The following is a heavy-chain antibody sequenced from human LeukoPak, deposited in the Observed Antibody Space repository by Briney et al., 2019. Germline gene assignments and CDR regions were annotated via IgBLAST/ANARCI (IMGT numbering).Heavy chain of an antibody. CDR2: IYSGGST. V-gene: IGHV3-66*01. Sequence: GGSLRLSCAASGFTVSSNYMSWVRQAPGKGLEWVSIIYSGGSTYYADSVKGRFTISRDNSKNTLYLQMNSLRAGDMAVYYCARDISSGYYDAFDIWGQGTMVTVSS. CDR3: ARDISSGYYDAFDI. J-gene: IGHJ3*02. CDR1: GFTVSSNY. D-gene: IGHD3-22*01.